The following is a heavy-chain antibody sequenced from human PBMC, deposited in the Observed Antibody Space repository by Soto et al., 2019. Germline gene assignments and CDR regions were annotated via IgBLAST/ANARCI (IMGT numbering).Heavy chain of an antibody. D-gene: IGHD3-10*01. CDR3: ARVPRGVYFDY. CDR1: GGSVNSGSYY. Sequence: ETLSLTCTVSGGSVNSGSYYWSWIRQPPGKGLEWIGYIYYSGSTNYNPSLKSRVTISVDTSKNQFSLKLSSVTAADTAVYYCARVPRGVYFDYWGQGTLVTVSS. J-gene: IGHJ4*02. V-gene: IGHV4-61*01. CDR2: IYYSGST.